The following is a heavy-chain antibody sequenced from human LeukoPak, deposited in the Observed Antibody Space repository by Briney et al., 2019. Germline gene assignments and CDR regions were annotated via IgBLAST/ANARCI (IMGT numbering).Heavy chain of an antibody. CDR2: IDWDDDK. Sequence: SGPSLVKPTQTLTLTCTFSGFSLRSSGMCVSWIRQPPGKALEWLARIDWDDDKYYITSLKTRLTISKDTSKNQVVLTMINMDPVDTATYYCARISDHYDSSGYSVFDYWGQGILVTVSS. CDR1: GFSLRSSGMC. J-gene: IGHJ4*02. V-gene: IGHV2-70*11. D-gene: IGHD3-22*01. CDR3: ARISDHYDSSGYSVFDY.